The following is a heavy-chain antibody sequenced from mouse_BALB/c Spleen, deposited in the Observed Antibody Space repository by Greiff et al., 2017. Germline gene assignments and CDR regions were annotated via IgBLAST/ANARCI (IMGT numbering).Heavy chain of an antibody. CDR2: IYPSDSYT. CDR1: GYTFTSYW. V-gene: IGHV1-69*02. Sequence: QVQLQQPGAELVRPGASVKLSCKASGYTFTSYWINWVKQRPGQGLEWIGNIYPSDSYTNYNQKFKDKATLTVDKSSSTAYMQLSSPTSEDSAVYYCTREDYFDYWGQGTTLTVSS. J-gene: IGHJ2*01. CDR3: TREDYFDY.